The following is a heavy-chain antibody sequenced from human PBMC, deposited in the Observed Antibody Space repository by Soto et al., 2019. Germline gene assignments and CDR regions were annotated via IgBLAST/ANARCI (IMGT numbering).Heavy chain of an antibody. V-gene: IGHV4-31*03. CDR1: GGSISSGGYY. CDR3: ARGYDSRAAAPLDY. D-gene: IGHD3-22*01. J-gene: IGHJ4*02. Sequence: QVQLQESGPGLVKPSQTLSLTCTVSGGSISSGGYYWSWIRQHPGKGLEWIGYIYYSGSTYYNPSLKRRVTISVDTSKNQCSLKLSSVTAADTAVYYCARGYDSRAAAPLDYWGQGILVTVSS. CDR2: IYYSGST.